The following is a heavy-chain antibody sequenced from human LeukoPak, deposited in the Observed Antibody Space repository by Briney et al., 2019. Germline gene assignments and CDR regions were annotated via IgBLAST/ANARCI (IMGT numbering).Heavy chain of an antibody. CDR1: GFTFSSYW. Sequence: GSLRLSCAASGFTFSSYWMHWVRQAPGKGLVWVSRINSDGSSTSYADSVKGRFTISRDNAKNTLYLQMNSLRAEDTAVYYCARWFQAHDAFDIWGQGTMVTVSS. CDR2: INSDGSST. V-gene: IGHV3-74*01. CDR3: ARWFQAHDAFDI. J-gene: IGHJ3*02. D-gene: IGHD3-10*01.